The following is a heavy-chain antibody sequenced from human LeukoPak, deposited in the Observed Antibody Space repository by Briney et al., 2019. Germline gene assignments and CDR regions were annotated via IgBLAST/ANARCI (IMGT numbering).Heavy chain of an antibody. V-gene: IGHV1-8*01. J-gene: IGHJ5*02. CDR3: ARGRGYSSGWYGDWFDP. Sequence: ASVKVSCKASGYTFTSYDINWVRQATGQGLEWMGGMNPNSGNTGYAQKFQGRVTMSRNTSISTAYMELSSLRSEDTAVYYCARGRGYSSGWYGDWFDPWGQGTLVTVSS. CDR1: GYTFTSYD. CDR2: MNPNSGNT. D-gene: IGHD6-19*01.